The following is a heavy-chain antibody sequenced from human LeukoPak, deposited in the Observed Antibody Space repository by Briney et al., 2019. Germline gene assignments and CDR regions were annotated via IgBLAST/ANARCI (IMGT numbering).Heavy chain of an antibody. CDR2: INPNSGGT. J-gene: IGHJ6*02. CDR1: GYTFTGYY. CDR3: ARYDFWSWNLYYYGMDV. Sequence: GASVKVSCKASGYTFTGYYMHWVRQAPGQGLEWMGWINPNSGGTNYAQRFQGRVPMTRDTSISTAYMELSRLRSDDTAVYYCARYDFWSWNLYYYGMDVWGQGTTVTVSS. D-gene: IGHD3-3*01. V-gene: IGHV1-2*02.